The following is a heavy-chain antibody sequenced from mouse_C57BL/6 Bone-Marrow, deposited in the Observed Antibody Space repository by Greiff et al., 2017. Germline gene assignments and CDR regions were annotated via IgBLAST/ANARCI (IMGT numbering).Heavy chain of an antibody. Sequence: VQRVESGAELARPGASVKLSCKASGYTFTSYGISWVKQRTGQGLEWIGEIYPRSGNTYYNEKFKGKATLTADKSSSTAYMELRSLTSEDSAVYFCARRWLPGDYWGQGTTLTVSS. CDR2: IYPRSGNT. D-gene: IGHD2-3*01. V-gene: IGHV1-81*01. J-gene: IGHJ2*01. CDR1: GYTFTSYG. CDR3: ARRWLPGDY.